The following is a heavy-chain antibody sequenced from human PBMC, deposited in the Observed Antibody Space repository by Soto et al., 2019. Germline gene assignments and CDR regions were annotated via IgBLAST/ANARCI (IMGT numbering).Heavy chain of an antibody. V-gene: IGHV4-30-2*01. D-gene: IGHD2-8*02. CDR2: IYHSGST. Sequence: SESLSLTCAVSGGSISSGGYSWSWIRQPPGKGLEWIGYIYHSGSTYYNPSLKSRVTISVDTSKNQFSLKLTSVTAADTAVYYCARDKITGLFDYWGQGTLVTVSS. J-gene: IGHJ4*02. CDR3: ARDKITGLFDY. CDR1: GGSISSGGYS.